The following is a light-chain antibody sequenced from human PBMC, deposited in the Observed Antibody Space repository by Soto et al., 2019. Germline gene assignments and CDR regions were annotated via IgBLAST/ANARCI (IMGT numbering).Light chain of an antibody. V-gene: IGKV1-39*01. J-gene: IGKJ5*01. CDR3: QQSYSTLSIT. CDR2: AAS. Sequence: DIQMTQSPSSLSASVGDRVTITCRASQSISSYLNWDQQKPGKAPKLLIYAASSLQSGVPSRFSGSGSGTDFTLTISSLQPEDFATYYCQQSYSTLSITFGQGTRLEIK. CDR1: QSISSY.